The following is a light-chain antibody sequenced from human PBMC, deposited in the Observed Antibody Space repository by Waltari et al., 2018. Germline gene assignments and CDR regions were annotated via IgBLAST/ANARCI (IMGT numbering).Light chain of an antibody. CDR1: QSVSSY. Sequence: EIVLTQSPATLSLSPGERATLSCRASQSVSSYLAWYQQKPGQAPRLLIYDASNRATGIPARFSGSASETDFNLTISSLEPEDCAVYYCQQRSNWPIPFGQGTRLEIK. V-gene: IGKV3-11*01. CDR2: DAS. CDR3: QQRSNWPIP. J-gene: IGKJ5*01.